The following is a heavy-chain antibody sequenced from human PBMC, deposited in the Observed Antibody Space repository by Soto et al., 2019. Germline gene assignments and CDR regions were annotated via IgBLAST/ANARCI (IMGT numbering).Heavy chain of an antibody. CDR1: GFTFSTYW. Sequence: EVQLVESGGGLVQPGGSLRLSCAASGFTFSTYWMHWVRQAPGKGLVWVSRINSDGSSRSYADSVKGRCTISRDNAKNTLDLQMNSLRVEDTAVYYCARAGYSYGYDGFDPWGQGTLVTVSS. J-gene: IGHJ5*02. CDR3: ARAGYSYGYDGFDP. CDR2: INSDGSSR. D-gene: IGHD5-18*01. V-gene: IGHV3-74*01.